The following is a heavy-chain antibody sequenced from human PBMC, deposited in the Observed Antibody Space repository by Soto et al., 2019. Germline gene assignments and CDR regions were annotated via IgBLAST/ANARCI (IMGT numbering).Heavy chain of an antibody. CDR1: GFTFSSYA. Sequence: VQLVESGGGLVQPGGSLRLSCAASGFTFSSYAMSWVRQAPGKGLEWVSAISGSGGSTYYADSVKGRFTISRDNSKNTSYLQMNSRGAEDTAVYYWGNGGGGSPDYWGQGTLVTVSS. CDR3: GNGGGGSPDY. J-gene: IGHJ4*02. D-gene: IGHD3-10*01. V-gene: IGHV3-23*04. CDR2: ISGSGGST.